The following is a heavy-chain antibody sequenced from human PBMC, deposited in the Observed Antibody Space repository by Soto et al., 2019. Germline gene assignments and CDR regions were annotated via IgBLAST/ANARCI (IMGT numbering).Heavy chain of an antibody. CDR3: ASAPEDAFDI. V-gene: IGHV3-7*01. J-gene: IGHJ3*02. CDR1: GFTFSNYW. CDR2: IKQDGSEK. Sequence: EVQLVESGGGLVQPGGSLRLSCAASGFTFSNYWMSWVRQAPGKGLEWVANIKQDGSEKYYVDSVKGRFTISRDNAQNSLYLQMNSLRAEDTAVYYCASAPEDAFDIWGQGTMVTVSS.